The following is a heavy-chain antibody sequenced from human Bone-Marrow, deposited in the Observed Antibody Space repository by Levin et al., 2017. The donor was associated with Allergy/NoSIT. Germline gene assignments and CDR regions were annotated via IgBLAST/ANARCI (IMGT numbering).Heavy chain of an antibody. CDR3: ASLGYTISYYDYAMDV. D-gene: IGHD5-12*01. J-gene: IGHJ6*02. Sequence: KPSETLSLTCSVSGGSISNSYWSWIRQAPGKGLEWIGYIKNSGTTKYNPSPNSRVTISADTSKNQVSLRLTSVTAADTAVYYCASLGYTISYYDYAMDVWGQGTTVTVSS. CDR2: IKNSGTT. V-gene: IGHV4-59*01. CDR1: GGSISNSY.